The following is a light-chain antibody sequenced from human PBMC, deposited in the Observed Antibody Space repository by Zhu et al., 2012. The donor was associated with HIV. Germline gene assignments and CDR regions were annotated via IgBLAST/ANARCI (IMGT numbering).Light chain of an antibody. CDR3: QEYNRFPYT. CDR2: KAS. Sequence: DSPMTQSPSTLSASVGDRVTITCRSRHTISTWLAWSQQKPGKAPNLLIYKASILQDGVPSRFSGSGSGTEFTLTINSLQPDDSATYYCQEYNRFPYTFGQGTKLEI. J-gene: IGKJ2*01. CDR1: HTISTW. V-gene: IGKV1-5*03.